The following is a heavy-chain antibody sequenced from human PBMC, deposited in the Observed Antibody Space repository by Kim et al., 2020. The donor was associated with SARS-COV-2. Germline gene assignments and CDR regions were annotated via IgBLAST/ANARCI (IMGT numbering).Heavy chain of an antibody. CDR1: GFTFRGSG. V-gene: IGHV3-30*18. CDR2: ISFDGSSK. J-gene: IGHJ4*02. CDR3: AKDQGSGSSSFDY. Sequence: GGSLRLSCTSSGFTFRGSGMHWVRQAPGKGLDWVAVISFDGSSKYYADSVKGRFTISRDNSKNTLYLQMNSLRVEDTAVYYCAKDQGSGSSSFDYWGQGT. D-gene: IGHD1-26*01.